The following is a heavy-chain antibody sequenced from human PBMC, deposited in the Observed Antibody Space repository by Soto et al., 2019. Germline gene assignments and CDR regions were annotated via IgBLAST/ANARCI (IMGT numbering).Heavy chain of an antibody. J-gene: IGHJ5*02. CDR3: AGGLGYCSSTSCRPLFDP. V-gene: IGHV1-69*06. D-gene: IGHD2-2*01. CDR2: IIPIFGTA. CDR1: GGTFSSYA. Sequence: QVQLVQSGDEVKKPGSSVKVSCKASGGTFSSYAISWVRQAPGQGLEWMGGIIPIFGTANYAQKFQGRVTMTADKSTSTAYMELSSRRSEDTAVYYCAGGLGYCSSTSCRPLFDPWGQGTLVNVSS.